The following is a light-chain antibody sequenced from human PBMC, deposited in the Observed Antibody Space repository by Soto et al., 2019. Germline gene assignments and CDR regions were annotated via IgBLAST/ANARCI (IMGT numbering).Light chain of an antibody. V-gene: IGKV2-28*01. Sequence: DIVMTQSPLSLPVTPGEPASMSCRSSQSLQHSNGYNYLEWYLQKPGQSPQLLIYLTSTRASGVPDRFSGSGSGTDFTLKISRVEAEDVGFYYCMQALQTPTFGQGTKVEIK. CDR1: QSLQHSNGYNY. CDR3: MQALQTPT. CDR2: LTS. J-gene: IGKJ1*01.